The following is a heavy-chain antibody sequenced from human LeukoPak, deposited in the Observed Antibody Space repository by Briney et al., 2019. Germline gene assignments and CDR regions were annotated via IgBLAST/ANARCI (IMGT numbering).Heavy chain of an antibody. CDR2: IKQDGSER. CDR3: AGSGWQVYLDY. V-gene: IGHV3-7*01. J-gene: IGHJ4*02. CDR1: GFTFTTSW. D-gene: IGHD6-19*01. Sequence: HSGGSLRLSCAASGFTFTTSWMSWVRQAPGKGLEWVANIKQDGSERYYVDSVKGRFTISRDNAKNSLYLQMNSLRAEDTGVYYCAGSGWQVYLDYWGQGALVTVSS.